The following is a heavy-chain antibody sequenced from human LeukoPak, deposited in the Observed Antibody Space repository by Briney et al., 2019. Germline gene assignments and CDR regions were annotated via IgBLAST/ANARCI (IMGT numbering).Heavy chain of an antibody. Sequence: GSSVKVSCKASGGTFSSYAISWVRQAPGQGLEWMGGIIPIFGTANYAQKFQGRVTITTDESTSTAYMELSSLRSEDTAVYYCARAPRGMIWGSEYFQHWGQGTLVTVSS. V-gene: IGHV1-69*05. CDR1: GGTFSSYA. CDR3: ARAPRGMIWGSEYFQH. D-gene: IGHD3-16*01. J-gene: IGHJ1*01. CDR2: IIPIFGTA.